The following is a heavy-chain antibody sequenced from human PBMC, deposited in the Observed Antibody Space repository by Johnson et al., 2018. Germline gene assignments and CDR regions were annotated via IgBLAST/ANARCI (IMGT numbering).Heavy chain of an antibody. Sequence: QVQLVQSGPGLVKPSETLSLICTVSGDSNSSRYWNWIRQPPGKGLEWIGYVYYTGSANYNPSLKGRVTLSLDTSQRQFSLELNSVVAADPAVYYCATGRNWFDPWGQGTLVTVSS. CDR3: ATGRNWFDP. CDR1: GDSNSSRY. J-gene: IGHJ5*02. CDR2: VYYTGSA. V-gene: IGHV4-59*11.